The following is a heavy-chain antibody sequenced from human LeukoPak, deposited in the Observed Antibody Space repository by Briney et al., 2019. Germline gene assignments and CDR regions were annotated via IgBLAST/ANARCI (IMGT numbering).Heavy chain of an antibody. CDR3: AREGGLISYDY. V-gene: IGHV1-2*02. Sequence: ASVKVSCKASGYTFSGFYIHWVRQAPGQGLEWMGWINPNSGVTNYAQKFQGRVTITADESTSTAYMELSRLRSEDTAVYYCAREGGLISYDYWGQGTLVTVPS. J-gene: IGHJ4*02. CDR2: INPNSGVT. CDR1: GYTFSGFY. D-gene: IGHD3-16*01.